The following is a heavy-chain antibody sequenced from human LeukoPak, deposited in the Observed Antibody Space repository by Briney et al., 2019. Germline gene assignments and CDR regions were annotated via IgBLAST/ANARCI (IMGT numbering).Heavy chain of an antibody. V-gene: IGHV4-59*08. CDR2: IYYSGST. CDR3: ARKDAFYI. CDR1: GGSISSYY. J-gene: IGHJ3*02. Sequence: SETLSLTCTVSGGSISSYYWSWIRQPPGKGLEWIGYIYYSGSTNYNPSLKSRVTISVDTSKNQFSLKLSSVTAADTAVYYCARKDAFYIWGQGTMVTVSS.